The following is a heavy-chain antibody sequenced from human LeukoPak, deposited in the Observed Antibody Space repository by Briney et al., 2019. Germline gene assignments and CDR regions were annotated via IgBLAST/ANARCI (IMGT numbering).Heavy chain of an antibody. V-gene: IGHV1-18*01. CDR3: ARDPGPYYDILTGPREMFDI. CDR1: GYTFTSYG. J-gene: IGHJ3*02. Sequence: EASVKVSCKASGYTFTSYGISWVRQAPGQGLEWMGWISAYNGNTNYAQKLQGRVTMTTDTSTSTAYMELRSLRSDDTAVYYCARDPGPYYDILTGPREMFDIWGQGTMVTVSS. CDR2: ISAYNGNT. D-gene: IGHD3-9*01.